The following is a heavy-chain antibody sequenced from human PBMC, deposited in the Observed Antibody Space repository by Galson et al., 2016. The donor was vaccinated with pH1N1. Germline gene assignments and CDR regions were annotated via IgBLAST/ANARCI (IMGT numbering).Heavy chain of an antibody. CDR1: GFTFSNYG. V-gene: IGHV1-18*01. CDR2: ISAFNGDT. J-gene: IGHJ4*01. CDR3: ARQSIAARPVFFDF. D-gene: IGHD6-6*01. Sequence: SVKVSCKASGFTFSNYGFSWVRQAPGQGLEWMAWISAFNGDTKYAHKVQDRLTVTTDSSTNTAYMELRSLRSDDTALYFCARQSIAARPVFFDFWGRGTRSPSPQ.